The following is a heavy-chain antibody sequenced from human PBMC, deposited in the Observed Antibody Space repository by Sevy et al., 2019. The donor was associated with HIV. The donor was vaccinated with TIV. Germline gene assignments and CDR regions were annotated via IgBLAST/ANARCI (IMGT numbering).Heavy chain of an antibody. CDR2: ISSSSSAT. J-gene: IGHJ4*02. D-gene: IGHD3-16*01. CDR3: VRDGGDYILDY. Sequence: GGSLRLSCAASGFSFSSYSMHWVRQAPGKGLEWVSYISSSSSATHYADSVKGRFTISRDNAKTSLHLQMNSLRDEDTAVYYCVRDGGDYILDYWGQGTLVTVSS. CDR1: GFSFSSYS. V-gene: IGHV3-48*02.